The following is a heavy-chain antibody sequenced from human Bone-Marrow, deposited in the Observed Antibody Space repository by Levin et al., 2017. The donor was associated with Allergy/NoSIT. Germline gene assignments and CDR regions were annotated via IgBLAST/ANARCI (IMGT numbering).Heavy chain of an antibody. J-gene: IGHJ6*02. V-gene: IGHV3-11*05. Sequence: KAGGSLRLSCAAAEFSLTDYYMTWIRQAPGKGLEWVSYINSRSTYTNYADSVKGRFIISRDNARNSVYLQMNSLRADDTGVYYCAREKLSVGSDHSMDVWGQGTTVIVSS. CDR1: EFSLTDYY. CDR2: INSRSTYT. D-gene: IGHD1-26*01. CDR3: AREKLSVGSDHSMDV.